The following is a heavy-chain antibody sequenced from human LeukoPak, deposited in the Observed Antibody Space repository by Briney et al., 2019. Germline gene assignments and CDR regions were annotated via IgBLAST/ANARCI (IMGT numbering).Heavy chain of an antibody. Sequence: ASVKVSCKVSGYTVTEFSIHWVRQAPGKGLEWMGGYDPDDAETVFARKFQGRVTMTEDTSTNTAYMELTSLISEDTAVYYCPTGQTRPVLVDTLHFWGQGTLVTVSS. J-gene: IGHJ4*02. CDR2: YDPDDAET. V-gene: IGHV1-24*01. CDR3: PTGQTRPVLVDTLHF. CDR1: GYTVTEFS. D-gene: IGHD3-3*01.